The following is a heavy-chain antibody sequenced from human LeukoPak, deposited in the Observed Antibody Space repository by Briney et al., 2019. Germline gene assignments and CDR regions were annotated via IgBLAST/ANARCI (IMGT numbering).Heavy chain of an antibody. CDR2: IYHSGRT. D-gene: IGHD2-15*01. J-gene: IGHJ5*02. CDR1: GYSISSGYY. CDR3: AREGDCSGGSCYSRALGWFDP. Sequence: SETLSLTCAVSGYSISSGYYWGWIRQPPGKGLEWIGCIYHSGRTSYNPSLKRRVTISVDTSKNQFSLKLSSVTAADTAVYYCAREGDCSGGSCYSRALGWFDPWGQGTLVTVSS. V-gene: IGHV4-38-2*02.